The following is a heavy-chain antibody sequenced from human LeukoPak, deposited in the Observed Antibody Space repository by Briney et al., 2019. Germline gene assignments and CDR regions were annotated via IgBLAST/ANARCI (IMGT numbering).Heavy chain of an antibody. D-gene: IGHD3-22*01. V-gene: IGHV4-61*02. CDR2: IYTSGST. CDR3: ARSREYYYDSSGYYHTYYYFDY. CDR1: GGSISSSSYY. J-gene: IGHJ4*02. Sequence: SETLSLTCTVSGGSISSSSYYWSWIRQPAGKGLEWIGRIYTSGSTNYNPSLKSRVTISVDTSKNQFSLKLSSVTAADTAVYYCARSREYYYDSSGYYHTYYYFDYWGQGTLVTVSS.